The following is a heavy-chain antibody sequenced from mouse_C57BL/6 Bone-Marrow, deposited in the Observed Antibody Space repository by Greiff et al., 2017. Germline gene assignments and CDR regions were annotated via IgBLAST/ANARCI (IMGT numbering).Heavy chain of an antibody. V-gene: IGHV1-19*01. D-gene: IGHD2-3*01. CDR1: GYTFTDYY. CDR3: ARGDGFSWFAY. Sequence: VKLQESGPVLVKPGASVKMSCKASGYTFTDYYMNWVKQSHGTGLEWIGVINPYNGGTSYNQKFKGKATLTVDKSSSTAYMELNSLTSEDYAVYYCARGDGFSWFAYWGQGTLVTVSA. CDR2: INPYNGGT. J-gene: IGHJ3*01.